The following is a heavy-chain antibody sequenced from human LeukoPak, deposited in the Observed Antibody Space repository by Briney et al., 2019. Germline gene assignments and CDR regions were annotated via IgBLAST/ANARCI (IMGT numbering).Heavy chain of an antibody. CDR3: ARMLRDSSGSPPEYYFDF. Sequence: SGPALVKPTQTLTLTCTFSAFSLSTSGMCVSWIRQPPGKALEWLARIDWDDDKFYSTPLRTRLTISKDTSKNQVVLTMTNMDPVDTATYYCARMLRDSSGSPPEYYFDFWGQGTLVTVSS. J-gene: IGHJ4*02. CDR2: IDWDDDK. V-gene: IGHV2-70*17. CDR1: AFSLSTSGMC. D-gene: IGHD3-22*01.